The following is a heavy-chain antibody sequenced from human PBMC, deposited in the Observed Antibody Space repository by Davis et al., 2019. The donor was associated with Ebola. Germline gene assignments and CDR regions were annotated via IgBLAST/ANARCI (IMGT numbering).Heavy chain of an antibody. CDR2: INPNSGGT. Sequence: ASVKVSCKASGYTFTGYYMHWVRQAPGQGLEWMGWINPNSGGTNYAQKFQGWVTMTRDTSISTAYLELSRLRSDDTAVYYCARDKPYSSSAYYYYYGMDVWGQGTTVTVSS. CDR1: GYTFTGYY. CDR3: ARDKPYSSSAYYYYYGMDV. V-gene: IGHV1-2*04. D-gene: IGHD6-6*01. J-gene: IGHJ6*02.